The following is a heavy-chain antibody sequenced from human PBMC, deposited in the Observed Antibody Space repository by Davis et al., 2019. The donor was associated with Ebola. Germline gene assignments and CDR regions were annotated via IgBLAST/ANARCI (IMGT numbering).Heavy chain of an antibody. V-gene: IGHV3-53*05. CDR2: IYSGGTT. CDR3: ARDSPDYHDSSGYYWYFDL. J-gene: IGHJ2*01. CDR1: GFIVSDKY. Sequence: GGSLRLSCAASGFIVSDKYMSWVRQAPGKGLEWVSLIYSGGTTYYADSVKGRFAISRDNSKDTLYLQMNSLRAEDTAVYYCARDSPDYHDSSGYYWYFDLWGRGTLVTVSS. D-gene: IGHD3-22*01.